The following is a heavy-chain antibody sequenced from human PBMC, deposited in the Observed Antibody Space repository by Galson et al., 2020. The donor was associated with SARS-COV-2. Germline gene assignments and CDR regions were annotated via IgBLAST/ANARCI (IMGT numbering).Heavy chain of an antibody. CDR2: ISDDGSNK. CDR3: AAGSYNSK. J-gene: IGHJ4*02. D-gene: IGHD3-10*01. CDR1: GFIFNNYG. V-gene: IGHV3-30*03. Sequence: GGSLRLSCAASGFIFNNYGMHWVRQAPGKGLEWVAVISDDGSNKYYADSVKGRFTISRDNSRHTLYLRMNSLRREDTAVYYCAAGSYNSKWGQGTLVTVSS.